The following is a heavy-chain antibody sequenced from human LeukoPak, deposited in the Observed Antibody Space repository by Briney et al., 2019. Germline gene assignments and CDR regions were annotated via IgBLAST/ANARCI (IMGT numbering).Heavy chain of an antibody. V-gene: IGHV4-61*01. Sequence: PSETLSLTCTVSGGSVSSGSYYWSWIRQPPGKGLEWIGYIYYSGSTNYNPSLKSRVTISVDTSKNQFSLKLSSVTAADTAVYYCARGHSSGWYGFDYWGQGTLATVSS. CDR1: GGSVSSGSYY. CDR3: ARGHSSGWYGFDY. D-gene: IGHD6-19*01. CDR2: IYYSGST. J-gene: IGHJ4*02.